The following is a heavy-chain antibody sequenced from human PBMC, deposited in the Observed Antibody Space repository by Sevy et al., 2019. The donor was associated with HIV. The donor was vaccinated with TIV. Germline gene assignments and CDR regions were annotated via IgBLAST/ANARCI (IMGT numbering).Heavy chain of an antibody. V-gene: IGHV3-30*02. J-gene: IGHJ4*02. D-gene: IGHD1-20*01. CDR2: IRSRGDNQ. CDR1: GFAFSNYD. CDR3: SRESIDYNIPFEY. Sequence: GGSLRLSCAASGFAFSNYDMHWVCQTPGKGLEWVALIRSRGDNQYYADSVKGRFTVSRDNSKNTLYLLMNSLRGEDTAVYYCSRESIDYNIPFEYWGQGTLVTVSS.